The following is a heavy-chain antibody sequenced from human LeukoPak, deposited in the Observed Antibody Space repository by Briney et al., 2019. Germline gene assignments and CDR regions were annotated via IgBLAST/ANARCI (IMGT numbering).Heavy chain of an antibody. D-gene: IGHD4-17*01. CDR3: VGTYGDYNSAEYFQH. CDR2: INEDGSDK. V-gene: IGHV3-7*01. J-gene: IGHJ1*01. Sequence: GGSLRLSCAGSGFTFSGYWMTWVRQTPGKGLEWVASINEDGSDKYYVDFVKGRFTISRDNAENSLFLQMNSLRAEGTAVYYCVGTYGDYNSAEYFQHWGQGTLVTVSS. CDR1: GFTFSGYW.